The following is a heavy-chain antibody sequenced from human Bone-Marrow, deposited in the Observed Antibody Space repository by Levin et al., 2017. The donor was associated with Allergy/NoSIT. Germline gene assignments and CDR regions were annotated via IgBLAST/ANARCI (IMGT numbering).Heavy chain of an antibody. CDR1: GFTFSNYD. J-gene: IGHJ6*02. D-gene: IGHD3-10*01. Sequence: GGSLRLSCAASGFTFSNYDMHWVRHITGKGLEWVAAIGTAGDTYYPDSVKGRFTVSRENAKNSLHLQMNSLRAGDTALYYCARGRIPDSYGSGSHSDGMDVWGQGITVTVFS. CDR2: IGTAGDT. V-gene: IGHV3-13*01. CDR3: ARGRIPDSYGSGSHSDGMDV.